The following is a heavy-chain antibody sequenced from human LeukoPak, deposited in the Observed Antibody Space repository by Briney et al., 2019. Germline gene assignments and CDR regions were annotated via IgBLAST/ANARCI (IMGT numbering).Heavy chain of an antibody. D-gene: IGHD3-3*01. CDR1: GGSISSYY. CDR2: IYTSGST. CDR3: AREPGITIFGVVTANYYMDV. Sequence: PSETLSLTCTVSGGSISSYYWSWIRQPAGKGLEWIGRIYTSGSTNYNPSLKSRVTMSVDTSKNQFSLKLSSVTAADTAVYYCAREPGITIFGVVTANYYMDVWGKGTTVTVSS. V-gene: IGHV4-4*07. J-gene: IGHJ6*03.